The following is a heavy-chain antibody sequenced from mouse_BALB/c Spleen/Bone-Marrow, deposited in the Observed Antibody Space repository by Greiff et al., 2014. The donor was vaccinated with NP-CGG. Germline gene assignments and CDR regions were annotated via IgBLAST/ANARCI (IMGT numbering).Heavy chain of an antibody. J-gene: IGHJ2*01. CDR2: FNPNNGVT. Sequence: EVKLVESGPELVKPGASVKIPCKASGYTFTDYNMDWVKQSHGKSLEWVGNFNPNNGVTIYNQKFKGKATLTADKSSSTAYMELRSLTSEDTAVYYCARPYYYGSSYYFDYWGQGTTLSVSS. V-gene: IGHV1-18*01. CDR1: GYTFTDYN. CDR3: ARPYYYGSSYYFDY. D-gene: IGHD1-1*01.